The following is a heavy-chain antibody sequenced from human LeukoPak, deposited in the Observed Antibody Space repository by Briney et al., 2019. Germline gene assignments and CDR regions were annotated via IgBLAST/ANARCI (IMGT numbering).Heavy chain of an antibody. CDR1: GFTFSSYA. D-gene: IGHD3-3*01. Sequence: GGSLRLSCAASGFTFSSYAMTWVRQAPGKGLEWVSSINDSGGSTYYADSVKGRFTISRDNSKNTLYLQMNSLRAEDTAVYYCAKREYNFWSGYFFWGRGTLVTVSS. V-gene: IGHV3-23*01. CDR3: AKREYNFWSGYFF. CDR2: INDSGGST. J-gene: IGHJ4*02.